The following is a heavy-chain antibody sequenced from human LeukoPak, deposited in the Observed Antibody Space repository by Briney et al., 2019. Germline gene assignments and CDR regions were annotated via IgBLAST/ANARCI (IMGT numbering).Heavy chain of an antibody. CDR3: VRRGAGTYDFDY. V-gene: IGHV3-33*01. Sequence: PGGSLRLSCAASGFTFSSYGMRWVRQAPGKGLEWVTVIWTDGSKKYYVDSVKGRCSISRDNSNNILYLQMDSLRVEDTAVYYCVRRGAGTYDFDYWGQGTLVTVST. D-gene: IGHD1-26*01. CDR2: IWTDGSKK. CDR1: GFTFSSYG. J-gene: IGHJ4*02.